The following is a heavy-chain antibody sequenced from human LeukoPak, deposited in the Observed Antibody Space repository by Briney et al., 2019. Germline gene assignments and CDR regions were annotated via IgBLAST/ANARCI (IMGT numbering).Heavy chain of an antibody. Sequence: SGPTLVNPTQTLTLTCSLSGFSLSTTGVGVGWIRQPPGKALEWLALIYWDDDKRYSPSLESRLTITKDTSKNQVVLTMTNMDPVDTATYYCARNSRRVLTGYYILPFDYWGQGTLVTVSS. D-gene: IGHD3-9*01. V-gene: IGHV2-5*02. J-gene: IGHJ4*02. CDR2: IYWDDDK. CDR1: GFSLSTTGVG. CDR3: ARNSRRVLTGYYILPFDY.